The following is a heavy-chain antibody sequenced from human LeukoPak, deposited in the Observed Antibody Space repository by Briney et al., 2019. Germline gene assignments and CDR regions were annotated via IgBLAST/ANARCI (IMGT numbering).Heavy chain of an antibody. CDR2: ISAYNGNT. Sequence: ASVKVSCQASGYTFTSYGISWVRQAPGQRLEWMGWISAYNGNTNYAQKLQCRVTMTTDTSTSTGYVELRSLRSDDSAVYYCARVGGAANYWGQGTLVTVSS. V-gene: IGHV1-18*01. CDR1: GYTFTSYG. D-gene: IGHD3-10*01. J-gene: IGHJ4*02. CDR3: ARVGGAANY.